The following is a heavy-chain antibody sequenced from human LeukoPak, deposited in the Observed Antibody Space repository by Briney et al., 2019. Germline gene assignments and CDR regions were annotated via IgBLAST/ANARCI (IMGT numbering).Heavy chain of an antibody. CDR3: ARTRDYSSGSYRAFDL. CDR1: GYTFTNFA. D-gene: IGHD3-10*01. J-gene: IGHJ3*01. Sequence: ASVKVSCKASGYTFTNFAISWVRQAPGQGLEWMGWIRASNGNTNDAKKFQGRVTMTTDTSTSTAYMELRSLRSDDTAVYYCARTRDYSSGSYRAFDLWGQGTMVTVSS. CDR2: IRASNGNT. V-gene: IGHV1-18*01.